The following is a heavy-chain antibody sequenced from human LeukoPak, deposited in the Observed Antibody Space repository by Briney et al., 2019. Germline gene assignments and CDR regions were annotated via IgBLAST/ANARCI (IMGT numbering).Heavy chain of an antibody. CDR2: ISAYNGNT. J-gene: IGHJ5*02. D-gene: IGHD3-22*01. Sequence: ASVKVSCKASGYTFTSYAISWVRQAPGQGLEWMGWISAYNGNTNYAQKLQGRVTMTTDTSASTAYMELRSLRSDDTAVYYCARDYYDSSGFWFDPWGQGTLVTVSS. CDR1: GYTFTSYA. CDR3: ARDYYDSSGFWFDP. V-gene: IGHV1-18*01.